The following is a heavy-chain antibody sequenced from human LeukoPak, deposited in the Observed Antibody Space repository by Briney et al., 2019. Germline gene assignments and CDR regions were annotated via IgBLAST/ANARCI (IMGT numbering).Heavy chain of an antibody. CDR2: IYTSGST. D-gene: IGHD6-6*01. J-gene: IGHJ4*02. Sequence: SETLSLTCTVSGVSISNYYWSWIRQPAGKGLEWIGRIYTSGSTKYNPSLKSRVTISVDKSKNQFSLKLSSVTAADTAVYYCARGSARPASSNDYWGQGTLVTVSS. CDR1: GVSISNYY. CDR3: ARGSARPASSNDY. V-gene: IGHV4-4*07.